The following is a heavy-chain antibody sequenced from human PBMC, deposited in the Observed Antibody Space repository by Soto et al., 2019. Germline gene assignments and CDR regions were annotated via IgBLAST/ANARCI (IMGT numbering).Heavy chain of an antibody. CDR1: GGSISSSNW. V-gene: IGHV4-4*02. Sequence: PSETLSLTCAVSGGSISSSNWWSWVRQPPGKGLEWIGETYHSGSTNYNPSLKSQVTISVDRSKNQFSLKLSSVTAADTAVYYCARVGLYGPIDYWGQGTLVTVSS. J-gene: IGHJ4*02. D-gene: IGHD3-10*01. CDR3: ARVGLYGPIDY. CDR2: TYHSGST.